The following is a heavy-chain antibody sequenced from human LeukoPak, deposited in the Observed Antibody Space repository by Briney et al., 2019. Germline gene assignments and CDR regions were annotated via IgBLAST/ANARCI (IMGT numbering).Heavy chain of an antibody. CDR1: GFTLSSYA. V-gene: IGHV3-23*01. J-gene: IGHJ6*03. D-gene: IGHD2-15*01. CDR3: ARVVVAATPAMDV. CDR2: ISGSGSST. Sequence: GGSLRLSCVVSGFTLSSYAMNWVRQAPGKGPEWVSAISGSGSSTYHADSVKGRFTISRDNSKNTLYLQMNSLRAEDTAVYYCARVVVAATPAMDVWGKGTTVTVSS.